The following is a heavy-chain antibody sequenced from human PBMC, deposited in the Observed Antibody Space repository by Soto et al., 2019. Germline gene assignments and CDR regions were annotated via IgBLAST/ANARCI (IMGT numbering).Heavy chain of an antibody. D-gene: IGHD2-8*01. J-gene: IGHJ6*02. CDR2: IYYSGST. CDR1: GGSINSGDYY. CDR3: ARERCTNGVCYAMDV. V-gene: IGHV4-30-4*01. Sequence: QVQLQESGPGLVKPSQTLSLTCTVSGGSINSGDYYWIWIRQPPGKGLGWIGYIYYSGSTYYNPSLKSRVTMSVDMSKNQFSLKVNSVTAADTAMYYCARERCTNGVCYAMDVWGQGTMVTVSS.